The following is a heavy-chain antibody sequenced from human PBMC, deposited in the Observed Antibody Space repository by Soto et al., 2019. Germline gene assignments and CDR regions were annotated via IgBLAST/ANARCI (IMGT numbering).Heavy chain of an antibody. CDR2: ISYDGSNK. V-gene: IGHV3-30*18. J-gene: IGHJ6*02. CDR3: AKDLIEPRPPVPSPLIPPRYSGYDRPPYYYYGMDV. CDR1: GFTFSSYG. Sequence: GGSLRLSCAASGFTFSSYGMHWVRQAPGKGLEWVAVISYDGSNKYYADSVKGRFTISRDNSKNTLYLQMNSRGAEDPAVYYCAKDLIEPRPPVPSPLIPPRYSGYDRPPYYYYGMDVWGQGTTVTVSS. D-gene: IGHD5-12*01.